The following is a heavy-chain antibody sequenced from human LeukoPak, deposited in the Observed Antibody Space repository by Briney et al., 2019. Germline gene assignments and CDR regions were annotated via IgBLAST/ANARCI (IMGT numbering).Heavy chain of an antibody. CDR3: ARDWIAGPLDY. V-gene: IGHV4-4*07. Sequence: SETLSLTCTVSGASFSPYYWNWIRQPAGKGLEWIGRVYTTGTTDYSPSLKTRVTMSVDSSKKQVSLRLTSVTAADTALYYCARDWIAGPLDYWGQGIIVTVSS. CDR1: GASFSPYY. CDR2: VYTTGTT. J-gene: IGHJ4*02. D-gene: IGHD2-2*03.